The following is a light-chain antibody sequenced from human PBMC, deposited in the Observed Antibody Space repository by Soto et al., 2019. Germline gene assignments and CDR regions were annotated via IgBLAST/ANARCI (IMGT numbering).Light chain of an antibody. Sequence: EIVLTQSPGTLSLSPGERAALSCRASQSVGSSYLAWYQQRPGQAPRVRIYGASNRATGIPDRFSGSGSGTDFTLTISRLEAEDFAVSYCQKYGRSPATFGQGTKFDIK. CDR3: QKYGRSPAT. CDR1: QSVGSSY. J-gene: IGKJ1*01. CDR2: GAS. V-gene: IGKV3-20*01.